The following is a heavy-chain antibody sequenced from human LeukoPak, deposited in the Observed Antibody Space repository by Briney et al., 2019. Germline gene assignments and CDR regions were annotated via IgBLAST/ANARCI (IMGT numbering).Heavy chain of an antibody. CDR3: ASEYNGL. D-gene: IGHD2-8*01. J-gene: IGHJ4*02. CDR2: ISSSSSTI. V-gene: IGHV3-48*01. Sequence: PGGSLRLSCAASGFTFSSYSMNWVRQAPGKGLEWVSYISSSSSTIYYADSVKGRFTISRDDSKNTVYLQVNSLRLEDTAVYYCASEYNGLWGQGTLVTVSS. CDR1: GFTFSSYS.